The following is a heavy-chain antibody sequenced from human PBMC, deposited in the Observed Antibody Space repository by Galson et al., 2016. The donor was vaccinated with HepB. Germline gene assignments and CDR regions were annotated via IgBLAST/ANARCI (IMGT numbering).Heavy chain of an antibody. CDR2: INSDGTIS. D-gene: IGHD4-23*01. CDR1: GFAFGSHW. Sequence: SLRLSCAASGFAFGSHWMHWVRQVPGKGLAWVSRINSDGTISNYADSVKGRFTISRDNAKNTLYLQMNSLRVDDTAIYYCGRDHSVVLTTAYNWFDPWGQGTLVTVSS. V-gene: IGHV3-74*01. CDR3: GRDHSVVLTTAYNWFDP. J-gene: IGHJ5*02.